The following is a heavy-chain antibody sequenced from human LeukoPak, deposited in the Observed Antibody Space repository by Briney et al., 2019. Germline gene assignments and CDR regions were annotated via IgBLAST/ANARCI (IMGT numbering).Heavy chain of an antibody. Sequence: AASVKVSCKTSGYSFSRHAMSWVRQAPGQGLEWMGWINPNSGGTNYAQKFQGRVTMTRDTSISTAYMELSRLRSDDTAVYYCARSGITIFGVVIPLHWGQGTLVTVSS. V-gene: IGHV1-2*02. J-gene: IGHJ4*02. CDR1: GYSFSRHA. CDR2: INPNSGGT. D-gene: IGHD3-3*01. CDR3: ARSGITIFGVVIPLH.